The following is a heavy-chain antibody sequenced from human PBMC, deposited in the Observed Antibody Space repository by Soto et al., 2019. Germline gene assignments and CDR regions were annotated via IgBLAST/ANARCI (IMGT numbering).Heavy chain of an antibody. J-gene: IGHJ4*02. CDR3: ARDDYPYYDDSSGYHFDY. CDR1: GFTFSTYN. Sequence: PGGSLRLSCAASGFTFSTYNMNWVRQAPGKGLEWVSYISDSSSTIHYADSVKGRFNISRDNAKNSLYLKMNSLKAEDTAVYYCARDDYPYYDDSSGYHFDYWGQGA. V-gene: IGHV3-48*01. CDR2: ISDSSSTI. D-gene: IGHD3-22*01.